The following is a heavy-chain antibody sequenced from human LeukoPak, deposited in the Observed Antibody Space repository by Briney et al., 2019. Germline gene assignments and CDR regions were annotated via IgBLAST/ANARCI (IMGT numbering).Heavy chain of an antibody. CDR2: IYTSGST. Sequence: PSQTLSLTCTVSGGSISSGSYYWSWIRQPAGKGLEWIGRIYTSGSTNYNPSLKSRVTISVDTSKNQFSLKLSSVTAADTAVYYCASWGTSLTYSYDYAFDIWGQGTMVTVSS. V-gene: IGHV4-61*02. CDR3: ASWGTSLTYSYDYAFDI. J-gene: IGHJ3*02. D-gene: IGHD2-2*01. CDR1: GGSISSGSYY.